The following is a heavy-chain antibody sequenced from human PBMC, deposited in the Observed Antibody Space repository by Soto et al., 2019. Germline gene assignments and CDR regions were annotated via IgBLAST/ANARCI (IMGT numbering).Heavy chain of an antibody. J-gene: IGHJ6*03. Sequence: GGSLRLSCAASGFTFSSYGMHWVRQAPGKGLEWVAVIWYDGSNKYYADSVKGRFTISRDNSKNTLYLQMNSLRAEDTAVYYCARDPGKADTAMDNGYYYYYMDVWGKGTTVTVSS. CDR3: ARDPGKADTAMDNGYYYYYMDV. CDR2: IWYDGSNK. V-gene: IGHV3-33*01. CDR1: GFTFSSYG. D-gene: IGHD5-18*01.